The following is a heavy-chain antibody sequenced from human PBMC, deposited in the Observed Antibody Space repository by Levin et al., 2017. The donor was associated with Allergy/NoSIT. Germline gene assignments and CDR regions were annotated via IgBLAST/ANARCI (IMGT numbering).Heavy chain of an antibody. V-gene: IGHV3-23*01. CDR1: GFTVSSYV. CDR3: AKDSISQDGQNDREY. D-gene: IGHD6-6*01. Sequence: PGGSLRLSCAASGFTVSSYVMYWVRQAPGKVLEWVSVISGSGGTIYYADSVKGRFTISRDNSKNTLSLQMNSLRAEDTATYYCAKDSISQDGQNDREYWGQGPLVTGS. J-gene: IGHJ4*02. CDR2: ISGSGGTI.